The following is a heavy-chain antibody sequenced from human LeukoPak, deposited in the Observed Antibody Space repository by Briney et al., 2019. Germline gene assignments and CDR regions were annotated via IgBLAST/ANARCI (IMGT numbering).Heavy chain of an antibody. CDR2: ISYDGSNK. Sequence: GGSLRLSCAASGFTFSSYGMHWVRQAPGEGLEWVAVISYDGSNKYYADSVKGRFTISRDNSKNTLYLQMNSLRAEDTAVYYCARDPVPPGTLDYWGQGTLVTVSS. CDR1: GFTFSSYG. D-gene: IGHD3-10*01. V-gene: IGHV3-30*03. J-gene: IGHJ4*02. CDR3: ARDPVPPGTLDY.